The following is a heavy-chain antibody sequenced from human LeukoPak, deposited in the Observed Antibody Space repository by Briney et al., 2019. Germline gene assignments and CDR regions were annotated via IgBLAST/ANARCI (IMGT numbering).Heavy chain of an antibody. Sequence: SGTLSPTCAVSGGSISRYYWSWVRQPPGKGLEWVGYIYYSGSTNYNPSLKSRVTISVDTSKHQFSLKLSSVTAADTAVYYCARALGVLWFGESGYFDLWGRGTLVTVSS. CDR2: IYYSGST. D-gene: IGHD3-10*01. J-gene: IGHJ2*01. CDR3: ARALGVLWFGESGYFDL. CDR1: GGSISRYY. V-gene: IGHV4-59*01.